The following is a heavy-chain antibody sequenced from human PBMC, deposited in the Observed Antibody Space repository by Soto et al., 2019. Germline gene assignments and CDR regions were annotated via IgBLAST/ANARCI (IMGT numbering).Heavy chain of an antibody. V-gene: IGHV4-34*01. CDR3: ARTCGGDCYHFDY. CDR2: INHSGST. Sequence: SETLSLTCAVYGGSFSGYYWSWIRQPPGKGLEWIGEINHSGSTNYNPSLKSRVTISVDTSKNQFSLKLSSVTAADTAVYYCARTCGGDCYHFDYWGQGTLVTVSS. J-gene: IGHJ4*02. D-gene: IGHD2-21*02. CDR1: GGSFSGYY.